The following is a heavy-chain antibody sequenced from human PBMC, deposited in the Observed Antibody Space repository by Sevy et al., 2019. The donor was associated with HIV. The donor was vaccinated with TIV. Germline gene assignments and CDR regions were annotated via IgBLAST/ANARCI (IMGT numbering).Heavy chain of an antibody. V-gene: IGHV4-34*01. J-gene: IGHJ4*02. CDR2: IAHSGIT. Sequence: WETLSLTCGVYGGSFSGYYWSWIRQPPGKGLECIGQIAHSGITNYNPSLKSRVTISVDTSKNQFSLKLSSVTAADTGVYYCARWPYASGWLYYFDYWGQGTLVTVSS. CDR3: ARWPYASGWLYYFDY. D-gene: IGHD6-19*01. CDR1: GGSFSGYY.